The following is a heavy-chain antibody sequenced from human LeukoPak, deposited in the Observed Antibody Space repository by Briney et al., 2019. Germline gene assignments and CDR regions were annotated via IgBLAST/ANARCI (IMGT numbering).Heavy chain of an antibody. CDR3: AREGPGGYYDSSGYYFY. CDR1: GYTFTNYY. J-gene: IGHJ4*02. Sequence: ASVKVSCKTSGYTFTNYYMHWVRQAPGQGLEWMGIINPSGGSTSYAQKFQGRVTMTRDMSTSTVYMELSSLRSEDTAVYYCAREGPGGYYDSSGYYFYWGQGTLVTVSS. CDR2: INPSGGST. D-gene: IGHD3-22*01. V-gene: IGHV1-46*01.